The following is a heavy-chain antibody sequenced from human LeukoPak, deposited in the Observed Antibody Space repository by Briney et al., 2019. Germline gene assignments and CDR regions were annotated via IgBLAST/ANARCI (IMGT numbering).Heavy chain of an antibody. D-gene: IGHD6-13*01. CDR1: GGSFSGYS. J-gene: IGHJ5*02. V-gene: IGHV4-34*01. CDR2: INHSGST. Sequence: PSETLSLTCAVYGGSFSGYSWSWIRQPPGKGLEWIGEINHSGSTNYNPSLKSRVTISVDTSKNQFSLKLSSVTAADTAVYYCARYRYSSSWNPWITWGQGTLVTVSS. CDR3: ARYRYSSSWNPWIT.